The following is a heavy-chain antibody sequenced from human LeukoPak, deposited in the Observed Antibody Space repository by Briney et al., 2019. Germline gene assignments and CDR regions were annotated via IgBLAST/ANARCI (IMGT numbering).Heavy chain of an antibody. CDR3: ARDPTEMATAYFDY. CDR2: ISSSGSTI. D-gene: IGHD5-24*01. V-gene: IGHV3-11*04. J-gene: IGHJ4*02. Sequence: GGSLRLSCAASGFTFSDYYMSWIRQAPGKGLEWVSYISSSGSTIYYADSVKGRFTVSRDNAKNSLYLQMNSLRAEDTAVYYCARDPTEMATAYFDYWGQGTLVTVSS. CDR1: GFTFSDYY.